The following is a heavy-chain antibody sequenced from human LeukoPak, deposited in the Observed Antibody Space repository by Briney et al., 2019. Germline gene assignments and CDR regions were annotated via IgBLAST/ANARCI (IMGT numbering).Heavy chain of an antibody. V-gene: IGHV4-4*07. CDR2: LYTSGIT. J-gene: IGHJ5*02. CDR3: ARDGSSMGFDP. CDR1: GGSFSGYY. D-gene: IGHD2-8*01. Sequence: SETLALTCAVYGGSFSGYYWSWMRQPAGKGLEWIGRLYTSGITNYNPSLKSRVTISVDTSKNQFSLKLSSVTAADTAVYYCARDGSSMGFDPWGQGTLVTVSS.